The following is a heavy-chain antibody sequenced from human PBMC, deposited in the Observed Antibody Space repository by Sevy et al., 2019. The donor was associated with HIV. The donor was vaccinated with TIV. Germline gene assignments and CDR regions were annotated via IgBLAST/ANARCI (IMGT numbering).Heavy chain of an antibody. CDR2: ISGSGGST. CDR3: AKDPNYYDSSGSY. J-gene: IGHJ4*02. CDR1: GFTFSSYA. Sequence: GGSLRLSCAASGFTFSSYAMSWVRHAPGKGLEWVSAISGSGGSTYYADSVKGRFTISRDNSKNTLYLQMNSLRAEDTAVYYCAKDPNYYDSSGSYWGQGTLVTVSS. V-gene: IGHV3-23*01. D-gene: IGHD3-22*01.